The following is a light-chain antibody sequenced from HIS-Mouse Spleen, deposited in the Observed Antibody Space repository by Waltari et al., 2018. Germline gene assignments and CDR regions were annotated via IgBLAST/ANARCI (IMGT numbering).Light chain of an antibody. J-gene: IGLJ1*01. V-gene: IGLV2-11*01. CDR3: CSYAGSYTYV. CDR1: SSDVGGYNS. CDR2: DVS. Sequence: QSALTQPRSVSGSPGQSVTISCTATSSDVGGYNSVSWYQQHPGKATKLMIYDVSKRPSRFPDRFSGSKAGNTASLTISGLQAEDEADYYCCSYAGSYTYVFGTGTKVTVL.